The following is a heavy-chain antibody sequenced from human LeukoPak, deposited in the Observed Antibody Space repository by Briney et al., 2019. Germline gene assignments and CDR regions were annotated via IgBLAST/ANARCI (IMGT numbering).Heavy chain of an antibody. J-gene: IGHJ4*02. V-gene: IGHV3-23*01. D-gene: IGHD3-10*01. CDR2: ISDSGGST. CDR3: AKRGVVIRVILVGFHKQAYYFDS. CDR1: GITLSNYG. Sequence: GGSLRLSCAVSGITLSNYGMSWVRQAPGKGLEWVAGISDSGGSTNYADSVKGRFTISRDNAKNTLYLQMNSLRAEDTAVYFCAKRGVVIRVILVGFHKQAYYFDSCGQGALVTVSS.